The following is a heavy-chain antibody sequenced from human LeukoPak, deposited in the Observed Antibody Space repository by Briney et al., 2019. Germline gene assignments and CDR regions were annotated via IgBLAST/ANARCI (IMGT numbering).Heavy chain of an antibody. CDR2: IYYTGKT. Sequence: SETLSLTCTVSGYSISSGYYWGWIRQPPGKGLQWIGSIYYTGKTYYNPSLKSRVTISLDTSKNQFSLKVNSVTAADTAIYYCARDRIAVSDPPNWFDPWGQGTLSPSPQ. J-gene: IGHJ5*02. V-gene: IGHV4-38-2*02. CDR3: ARDRIAVSDPPNWFDP. D-gene: IGHD6-19*01. CDR1: GYSISSGYY.